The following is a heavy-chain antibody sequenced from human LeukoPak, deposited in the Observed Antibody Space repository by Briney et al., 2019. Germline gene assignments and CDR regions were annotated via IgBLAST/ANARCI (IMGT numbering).Heavy chain of an antibody. CDR3: ARDVADYYDSSGSSFDY. V-gene: IGHV3-21*01. Sequence: PGGSLRLSCAASGFTFSRYSMNWVRQAPGKGLEWVSSISSGSSYIYYADSVKGRFTISRDNAKNSLYLQMNSLRAEDTAVYYCARDVADYYDSSGSSFDYWGQGTLVTVSS. CDR1: GFTFSRYS. D-gene: IGHD3-22*01. J-gene: IGHJ4*02. CDR2: ISSGSSYI.